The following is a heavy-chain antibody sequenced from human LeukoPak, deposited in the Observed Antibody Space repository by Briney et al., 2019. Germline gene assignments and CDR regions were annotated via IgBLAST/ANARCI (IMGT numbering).Heavy chain of an antibody. CDR3: AKDRPNYHESNGHYYRPNGDY. CDR1: GFTFNIYA. CDR2: ITSSGDVT. V-gene: IGHV3-23*01. Sequence: SGGSLRLSCAASGFTFNIYAMSWVRQAPGKGLEWVSSITSSGDVTFYADSVKDRFTISRDNSKNTLYLQMSRLRAEDTAVYYCAKDRPNYHESNGHYYRPNGDYWGQGTLSPSPQ. D-gene: IGHD3-22*01. J-gene: IGHJ4*02.